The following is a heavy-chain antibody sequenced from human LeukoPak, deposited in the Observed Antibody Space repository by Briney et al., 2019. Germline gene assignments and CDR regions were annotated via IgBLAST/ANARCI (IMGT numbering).Heavy chain of an antibody. V-gene: IGHV4-4*07. J-gene: IGHJ6*03. CDR2: IYTSGST. D-gene: IGHD6-19*01. Sequence: SETLSLTCIVSGGSISSYYWSWIRQPAAKGLEWIGRIYTSGSTNYNPSPKSRVTMSADTSKNQFSLKLSSVTAADTAVYYCARLSSGSLSYMDVWGKGTTVTVSS. CDR3: ARLSSGSLSYMDV. CDR1: GGSISSYY.